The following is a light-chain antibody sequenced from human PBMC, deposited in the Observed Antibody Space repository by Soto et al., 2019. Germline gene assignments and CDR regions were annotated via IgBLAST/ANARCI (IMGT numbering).Light chain of an antibody. CDR3: QHFGSSPGT. Sequence: DTVLTQSPGTLSLSPGEGATLSCRASQTVGSNSLAWYQHRPGRAPRLLMYDVSKRATGIPDRFSGSGSGTAFTLTISRLEPEDFAVYYCQHFGSSPGTFGQGTKLEIK. CDR2: DVS. CDR1: QTVGSNS. V-gene: IGKV3-20*01. J-gene: IGKJ2*01.